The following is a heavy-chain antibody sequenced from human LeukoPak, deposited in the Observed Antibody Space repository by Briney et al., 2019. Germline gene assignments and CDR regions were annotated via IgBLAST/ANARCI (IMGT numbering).Heavy chain of an antibody. CDR1: GYAFTTYD. CDR2: MNPNSGNT. Sequence: GASVKVSCKASGYAFTTYDINWVRQATGQGPEWMGWMNPNSGNTGYTQNFQGRVTMTRNTSISTAYMELSSLKSEDTAVYYCARRNTIMVAGLDYWGQGTLVTVSS. CDR3: ARRNTIMVAGLDY. D-gene: IGHD5-24*01. J-gene: IGHJ4*02. V-gene: IGHV1-8*01.